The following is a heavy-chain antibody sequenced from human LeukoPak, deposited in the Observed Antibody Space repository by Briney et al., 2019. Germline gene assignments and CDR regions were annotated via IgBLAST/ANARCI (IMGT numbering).Heavy chain of an antibody. J-gene: IGHJ3*02. CDR3: ASQIVVVVAAYDAFDI. CDR1: GFTFSSYE. D-gene: IGHD2-15*01. CDR2: ISSSGSTI. V-gene: IGHV3-48*03. Sequence: PGGSLRLSCAASGFTFSSYEMNWVRQAPGKGLEWVSYISSSGSTIYYADSVKGRFTISRDNAKNSLYLHMNSLRAEDTAVYYCASQIVVVVAAYDAFDIWGQGTMVTVSS.